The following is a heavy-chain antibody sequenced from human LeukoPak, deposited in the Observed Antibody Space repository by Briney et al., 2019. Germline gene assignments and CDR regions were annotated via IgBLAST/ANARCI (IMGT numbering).Heavy chain of an antibody. Sequence: TGGSLRLSCAASGFTFTSYAMSWVRQAPGKGLEWVSSISGSGGSTHYADSVKGRFTISRDNSKNTPYLQMNSLRAEDTAVYYCAKEVGHFDYWGQGTLVTVSS. V-gene: IGHV3-23*01. CDR2: ISGSGGST. CDR3: AKEVGHFDY. J-gene: IGHJ4*02. CDR1: GFTFTSYA. D-gene: IGHD1-26*01.